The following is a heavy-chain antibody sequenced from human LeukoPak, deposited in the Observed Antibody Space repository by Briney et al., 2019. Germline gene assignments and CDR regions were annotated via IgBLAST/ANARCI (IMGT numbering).Heavy chain of an antibody. V-gene: IGHV4-34*01. CDR1: DGSFNGYY. D-gene: IGHD2-2*01. J-gene: IGHJ5*02. CDR2: INHSGST. Sequence: SETLSLTCAVYDGSFNGYYWSWIRQPPGKGLEWIGEINHSGSTNNNPSLKSRVTISVETSKNQFSLKLSSVTAADTAVYYCARGRVVPAATYNWFDPWGQGTLVTVSS. CDR3: ARGRVVPAATYNWFDP.